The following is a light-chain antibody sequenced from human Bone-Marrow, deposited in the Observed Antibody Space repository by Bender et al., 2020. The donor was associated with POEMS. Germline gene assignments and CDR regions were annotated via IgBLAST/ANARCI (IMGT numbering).Light chain of an antibody. J-gene: IGLJ3*02. CDR1: ALPNQY. CDR2: RDK. V-gene: IGLV3-25*03. Sequence: SLDLTQPPSVSVSPGQTARITCSAEALPNQYVYWYQQKPGQAPRLGISRDKERPSGISERFSGSSSGTTVTLTISGVQAEDEADYYCQSSDSSDTIWVFGGGTKLTVL. CDR3: QSSDSSDTIWV.